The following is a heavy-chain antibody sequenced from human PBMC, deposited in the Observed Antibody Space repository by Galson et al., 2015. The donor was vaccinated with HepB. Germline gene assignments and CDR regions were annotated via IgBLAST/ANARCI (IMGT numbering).Heavy chain of an antibody. Sequence: SLRLSCAASGFTLSDYWMSWVRQAPGKGLEWVANIKQDGIDKFSVDSVKGRFAISRDNAKNSVSLQMNSLRAEDTAVYYCARHRGTFFDYWGQGTLVTVSS. J-gene: IGHJ4*02. CDR1: GFTLSDYW. CDR3: ARHRGTFFDY. CDR2: IKQDGIDK. D-gene: IGHD2/OR15-2a*01. V-gene: IGHV3-7*01.